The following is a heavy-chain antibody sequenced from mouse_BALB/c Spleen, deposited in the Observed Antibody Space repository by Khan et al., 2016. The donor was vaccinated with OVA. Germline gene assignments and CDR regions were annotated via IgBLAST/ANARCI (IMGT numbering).Heavy chain of an antibody. CDR2: INTYTGEP. CDR3: ARPPYFSYTLDH. Sequence: QIQLVQSGPELKKPGETVKISCKASGYTFTNYGMNWVKQSPGKALKWMGWINTYTGEPTYADDFKGRFAFSLETSANSAFLQSNNRKNEDTATYCWARPPYFSYTLDHGGQGTSVTVSS. CDR1: GYTFTNYG. J-gene: IGHJ4*01. V-gene: IGHV9-3-1*01. D-gene: IGHD2-10*01.